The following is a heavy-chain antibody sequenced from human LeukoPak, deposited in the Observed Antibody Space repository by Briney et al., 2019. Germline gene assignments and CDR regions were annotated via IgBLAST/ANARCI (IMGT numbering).Heavy chain of an antibody. CDR3: ARLNVPADEYYFDY. Sequence: GGSLRLSCAASGFIFGDYYMSWIRQSPGKGLGWLSYISSSGSTIHYGDPVKGRFTISRDNAKNSLYLQMISLRAEDTAVYYCARLNVPADEYYFDYWGQGTLVTVSS. D-gene: IGHD2-2*01. CDR2: ISSSGSTI. V-gene: IGHV3-11*04. CDR1: GFIFGDYY. J-gene: IGHJ4*02.